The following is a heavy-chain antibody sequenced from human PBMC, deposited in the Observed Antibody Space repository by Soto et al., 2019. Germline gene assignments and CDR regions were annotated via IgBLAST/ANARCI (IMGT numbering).Heavy chain of an antibody. V-gene: IGHV3-11*01. CDR1: GFTFSDYY. CDR3: ARDRLANV. D-gene: IGHD3-9*01. CDR2: ISSSASII. Sequence: QVQLVESGGGLVKPGVSLRLSCAASGFTFSDYYMSWIRQAPGKGLEWISSISSSASIIYYGDSVKGRFTISRDNARNSLFLQVKSLRAEDTAVYYCARDRLANVWGQGTTVTVSS. J-gene: IGHJ6*02.